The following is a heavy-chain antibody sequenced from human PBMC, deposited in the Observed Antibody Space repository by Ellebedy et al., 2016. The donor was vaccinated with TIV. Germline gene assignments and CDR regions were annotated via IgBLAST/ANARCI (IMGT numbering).Heavy chain of an antibody. CDR2: INTSSTTT. CDR3: VRKADISGWHHLDP. D-gene: IGHD6-19*01. Sequence: PGGSLRLSCAASGFTFSTYVMNWVRQAPGKGLEWIAYINTSSTTTHYTDSVRGRFTISRDDAKDSLYLQMSSLRAEDTAVYYCVRKADISGWHHLDPWGQGTLVTVSS. V-gene: IGHV3-48*03. CDR1: GFTFSTYV. J-gene: IGHJ5*02.